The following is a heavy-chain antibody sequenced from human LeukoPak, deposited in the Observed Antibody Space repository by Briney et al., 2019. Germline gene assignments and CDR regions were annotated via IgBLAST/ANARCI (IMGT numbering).Heavy chain of an antibody. Sequence: GGSLRLSCAASGFTFSNYWMSWVRQAPGKGLEWVANIKQDGSEKYYVDSVKGRFTIFRDDAKNSLYLQMNSLRAEDTAVYYRAKDYGGDFPHYWGQGTLVTVSS. V-gene: IGHV3-7*03. CDR2: IKQDGSEK. CDR3: AKDYGGDFPHY. D-gene: IGHD4-23*01. CDR1: GFTFSNYW. J-gene: IGHJ4*02.